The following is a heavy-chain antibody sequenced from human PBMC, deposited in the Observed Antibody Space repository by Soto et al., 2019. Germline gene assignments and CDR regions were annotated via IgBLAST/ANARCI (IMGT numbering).Heavy chain of an antibody. J-gene: IGHJ6*02. D-gene: IGHD6-6*01. Sequence: EVQLLESGGGLVQPGGSLRLSCAASGFTFSSYAMSWVRQAPGKGLEWVSAISGSGGSTYYADSVKGRFTISRDNSKNTRYLQMNSLRAEDTAVYYGAQGIAARQNYYYGMDVWGQGTTVTVSS. CDR1: GFTFSSYA. CDR2: ISGSGGST. V-gene: IGHV3-23*01. CDR3: AQGIAARQNYYYGMDV.